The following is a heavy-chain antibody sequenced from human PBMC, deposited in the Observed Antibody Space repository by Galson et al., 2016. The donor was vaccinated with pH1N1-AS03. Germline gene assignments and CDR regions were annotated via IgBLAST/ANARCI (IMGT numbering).Heavy chain of an antibody. Sequence: SVKVSCKASGYTFTNYGVSWVRQAPGQGLEWMGGISSFNGCTTYAQKLQDRVTMTRDTSTSTAYMELRSLRSDDTAVYFCARDAAYHYGMDVWGQGTTVIVS. CDR1: GYTFTNYG. V-gene: IGHV1-18*01. CDR3: ARDAAYHYGMDV. CDR2: ISSFNGCT. J-gene: IGHJ6*02. D-gene: IGHD6-25*01.